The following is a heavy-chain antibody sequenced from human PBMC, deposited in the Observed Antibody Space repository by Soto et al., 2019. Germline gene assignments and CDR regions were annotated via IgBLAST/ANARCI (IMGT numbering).Heavy chain of an antibody. CDR3: ARDYYKYYDSSGYYRSPAY. CDR2: INADGSSI. D-gene: IGHD3-22*01. J-gene: IGHJ4*02. V-gene: IGHV3-74*01. CDR1: GFTFSNSW. Sequence: PGGSLRLSCAASGFTFSNSWMHWVRQAPGKGLVWLSHINADGSSIRYADSVRGRLTISRDNAKNTLFLQMNSLRAEDTAVYYCARDYYKYYDSSGYYRSPAYWGQGTLVTVSS.